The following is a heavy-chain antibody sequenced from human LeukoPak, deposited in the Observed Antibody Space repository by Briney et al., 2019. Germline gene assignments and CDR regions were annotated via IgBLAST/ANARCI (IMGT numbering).Heavy chain of an antibody. V-gene: IGHV4-59*01. CDR3: ARRYWSLYYMDV. Sequence: PSETLSLTCTVSGGSISSYYWSWIRQPPGKGLEWIGYIYYSGSTNYSPSLKSRVTISVDTSKNQFSLKLSSVTAADTAVYYCARRYWSLYYMDVWGKGTTVTISS. D-gene: IGHD2-8*02. CDR1: GGSISSYY. CDR2: IYYSGST. J-gene: IGHJ6*03.